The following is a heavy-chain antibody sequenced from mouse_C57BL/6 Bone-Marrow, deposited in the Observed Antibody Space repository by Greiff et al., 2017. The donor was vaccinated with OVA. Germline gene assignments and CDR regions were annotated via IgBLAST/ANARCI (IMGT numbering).Heavy chain of an antibody. Sequence: EVKLVESGGGLVQPGGSLKLSCAASGFTFSDYGMAWVRQAPRKGPEWVAFISNLAYSIYYADNVTGRFTISRENAKNTLYLEMSSLRSEDTAMYYCARADGYYAWFAYWGQGTLVTVSA. J-gene: IGHJ3*01. CDR1: GFTFSDYG. CDR2: ISNLAYSI. V-gene: IGHV5-15*01. CDR3: ARADGYYAWFAY. D-gene: IGHD2-3*01.